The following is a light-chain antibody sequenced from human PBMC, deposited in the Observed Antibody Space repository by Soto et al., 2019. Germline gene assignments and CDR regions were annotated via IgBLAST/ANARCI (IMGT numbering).Light chain of an antibody. J-gene: IGLJ2*01. CDR3: CSYAGSPYVV. CDR1: SSDVGSYNL. V-gene: IGLV2-23*02. CDR2: EVS. Sequence: QSALTQPASVSGSPGQSITISCTGTSSDVGSYNLVSWYQQHPGKAPKLMIYEVSKRPSGVSNLFSGSKSGNTASLTISGLQAEDEADYYCCSYAGSPYVVFGGGTKLTVL.